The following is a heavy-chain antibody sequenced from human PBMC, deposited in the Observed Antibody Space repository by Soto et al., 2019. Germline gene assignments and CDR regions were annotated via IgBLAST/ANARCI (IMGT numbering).Heavy chain of an antibody. V-gene: IGHV5-51*01. D-gene: IGHD4-17*01. J-gene: IGHJ4*02. CDR3: ARHGRYGDYADPYYFDY. CDR1: GCSCVSYC. Sequence: RGAGCSCVSYCSGWVRKMTGKGLEWMGIIYPGDSDTRYSPSFQGQVTISADKSISTAYLQWSSLKASDTAMYYCARHGRYGDYADPYYFDYWGQGTLVTVSS. CDR2: IYPGDSDT.